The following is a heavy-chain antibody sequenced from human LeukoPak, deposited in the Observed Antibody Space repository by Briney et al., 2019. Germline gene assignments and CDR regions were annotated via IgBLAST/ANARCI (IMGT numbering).Heavy chain of an antibody. Sequence: GGSLRLSCAASGFTFSSYAMSWVRQAPGKGLEWVSGISGSGGTTHYADSVKGRFTISRDNAKNTLYLQMNSLRAEDTAVYYCAKETTVGMSGVFDYWGQGTLVTVSS. CDR3: AKETTVGMSGVFDY. CDR2: ISGSGGTT. D-gene: IGHD4-23*01. CDR1: GFTFSSYA. V-gene: IGHV3-23*01. J-gene: IGHJ4*02.